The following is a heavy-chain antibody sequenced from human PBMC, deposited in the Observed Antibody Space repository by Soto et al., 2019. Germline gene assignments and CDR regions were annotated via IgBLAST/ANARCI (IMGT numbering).Heavy chain of an antibody. CDR2: ISSSSSTI. Sequence: PGGSLRLSCAASGFTFSSYSMNWVRQAPGKGLEWVSYISSSSSTIYYADSVKGRFTISRDNAKNSLYLQMNSLRAEDTAVYYCARDTGYCSSTSCYPSDYYYGMDVWGQGTTVTVSS. CDR3: ARDTGYCSSTSCYPSDYYYGMDV. J-gene: IGHJ6*02. V-gene: IGHV3-48*01. D-gene: IGHD2-2*01. CDR1: GFTFSSYS.